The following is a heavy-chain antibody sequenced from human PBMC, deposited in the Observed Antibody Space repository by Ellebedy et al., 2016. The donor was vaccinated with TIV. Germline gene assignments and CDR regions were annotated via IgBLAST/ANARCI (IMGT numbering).Heavy chain of an antibody. CDR2: INIDGSST. CDR1: GFTFSSFW. V-gene: IGHV3-74*01. CDR3: ARDVLYGEIWP. J-gene: IGHJ5*02. D-gene: IGHD3-10*01. Sequence: GESLKISCAASGFTFSSFWMHWFRQAPGKGLVWVSRINIDGSSTTYADSVRGRFTISRDNARNTLYLQMNSLTVEDTAVYYCARDVLYGEIWPWGQGTLVTVSS.